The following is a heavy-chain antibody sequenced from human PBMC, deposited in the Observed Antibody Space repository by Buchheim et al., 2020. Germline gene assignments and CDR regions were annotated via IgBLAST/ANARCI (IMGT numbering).Heavy chain of an antibody. CDR1: GGSFSGFF. V-gene: IGHV4-34*01. CDR3: ARLPEKVRVNFLDF. J-gene: IGHJ4*02. D-gene: IGHD1-14*01. CDR2: INHSGNT. Sequence: QVQLHQWGARLLKPSETLSLTCAVYGGSFSGFFWSWVRQPPGKGLEWIGEINHSGNTNYYPSLKSRVIMSVDTSKNQFSLKLSSMTAADSAVYYCARLPEKVRVNFLDFWGQG.